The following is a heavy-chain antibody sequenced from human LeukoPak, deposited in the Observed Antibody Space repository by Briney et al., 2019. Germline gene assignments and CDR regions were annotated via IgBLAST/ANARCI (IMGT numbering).Heavy chain of an antibody. D-gene: IGHD6-19*01. CDR1: GASVSSYF. Sequence: SETLSLTCIVSGASVSSYFWSWIRHPPGKGLEYIGNIYYSGNTNYNPSLKSRVTISLDTSKNQFSLKLSSVTAADTAVYYCATTQQWLAFDYWGQGILVTVSS. CDR3: ATTQQWLAFDY. V-gene: IGHV4-59*02. CDR2: IYYSGNT. J-gene: IGHJ4*02.